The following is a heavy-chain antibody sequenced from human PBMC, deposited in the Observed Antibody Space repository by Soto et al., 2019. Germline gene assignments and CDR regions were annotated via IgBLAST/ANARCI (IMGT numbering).Heavy chain of an antibody. V-gene: IGHV3-74*01. CDR2: INSDGSIT. J-gene: IGHJ4*02. D-gene: IGHD6-19*01. CDR1: GFTFSTYW. Sequence: EVQLVESGGGLVQPGGSLRLSCAASGFTFSTYWMHWVRQGPEKGVVWVSRINSDGSITSYADSVKGRFTISRDNAKNTLYLQMNSLRAEDTAVYYCARGYSSGLGYWGQGTVVTVSS. CDR3: ARGYSSGLGY.